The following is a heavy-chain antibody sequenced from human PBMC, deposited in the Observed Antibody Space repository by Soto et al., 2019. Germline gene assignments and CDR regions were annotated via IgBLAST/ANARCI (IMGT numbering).Heavy chain of an antibody. CDR2: IDPSDSYT. V-gene: IGHV5-10-1*01. CDR3: ARHIYYDSSGYYQGGDAFDI. CDR1: GYSFTSYW. D-gene: IGHD3-22*01. Sequence: GESLKISCKGSGYSFTSYWISWVRQMPGKGLEWMGRIDPSDSYTNYSPSFQGHVTISADKSISTAYLQWSSLKASDTAMYYCARHIYYDSSGYYQGGDAFDIWGQGTMVTVSS. J-gene: IGHJ3*02.